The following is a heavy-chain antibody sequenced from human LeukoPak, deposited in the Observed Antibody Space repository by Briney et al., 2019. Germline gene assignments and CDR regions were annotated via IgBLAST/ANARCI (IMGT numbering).Heavy chain of an antibody. V-gene: IGHV1-69*13. CDR1: GGTFSSYA. CDR2: IIPIFGTA. J-gene: IGHJ6*03. Sequence: ASVKVSCKASGGTFSSYAISWVRQAPGQGLEWMGGIIPIFGTANYAQKFQGRVTITADESTSTAYMELSSLRSEDTAVYYCARVPYYYGSGSYWGSGYYYYMDVWGKGTTVTISS. CDR3: ARVPYYYGSGSYWGSGYYYYMDV. D-gene: IGHD3-10*01.